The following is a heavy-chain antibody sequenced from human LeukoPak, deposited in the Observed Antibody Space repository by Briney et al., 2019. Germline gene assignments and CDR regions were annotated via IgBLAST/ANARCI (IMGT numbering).Heavy chain of an antibody. D-gene: IGHD3-10*01. CDR2: INSDGSGT. CDR1: GFTFSSYW. Sequence: GGSLRLSCAASGFTFSSYWMHWVRQAPGKGLVWVSRINSDGSGTSYADSVKGRFTISRDNAKNTVYLQMNSLRAEDTAVYYCARVGSPTNPRNYGMDVWGQGTTVTVSS. V-gene: IGHV3-74*01. J-gene: IGHJ6*02. CDR3: ARVGSPTNPRNYGMDV.